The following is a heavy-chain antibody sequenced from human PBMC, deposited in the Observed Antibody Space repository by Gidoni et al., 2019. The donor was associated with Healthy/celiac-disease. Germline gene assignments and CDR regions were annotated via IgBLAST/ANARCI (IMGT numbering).Heavy chain of an antibody. D-gene: IGHD3-22*01. J-gene: IGHJ4*02. CDR1: GGSISSSSYY. CDR2: IYYSGST. V-gene: IGHV4-39*01. CDR3: ARVVVITMYYFDY. Sequence: QLQLQESGPGLVKPSETLSLTCTVSGGSISSSSYYWGWIRQPPGKGLEWIGSIYYSGSTYYNPSLKSRVTISVDTSKNQFSLKLSSVTAADTAVYYCARVVVITMYYFDYWGQGTLVTVSS.